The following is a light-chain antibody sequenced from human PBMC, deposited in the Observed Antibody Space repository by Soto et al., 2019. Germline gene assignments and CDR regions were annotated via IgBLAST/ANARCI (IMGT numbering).Light chain of an antibody. CDR1: HDISTY. CDR3: QHYNSYSEA. V-gene: IGKV1-5*01. Sequence: DIQMTQSPSTLSASVGDRVTITGRASHDISTYLAWYQQKPGKAPKLMIYEASTLQSGVPSKFSGRGSGTEFTLTISSLQPDDFATYYCQHYNSYSEAFGPGTKVDIK. CDR2: EAS. J-gene: IGKJ1*01.